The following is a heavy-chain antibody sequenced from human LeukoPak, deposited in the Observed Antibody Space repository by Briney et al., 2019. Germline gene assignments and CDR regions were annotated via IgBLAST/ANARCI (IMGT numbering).Heavy chain of an antibody. D-gene: IGHD3-22*01. CDR1: GYIFTTHA. CDR2: INVGNGNT. J-gene: IGHJ4*02. Sequence: GASVKVSCKASGYIFTTHAIHWVRQAPGQRLEWMGWINVGNGNTNYAQKFQGRVTMTTDTFTSTAYMELRSLRSDDTAVYYCARVHYDNRGYVYYFDHWGQGTLVTVSS. CDR3: ARVHYDNRGYVYYFDH. V-gene: IGHV1-3*01.